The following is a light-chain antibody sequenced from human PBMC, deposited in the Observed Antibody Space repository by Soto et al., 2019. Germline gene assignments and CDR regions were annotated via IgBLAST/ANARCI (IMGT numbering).Light chain of an antibody. V-gene: IGLV2-8*01. Sequence: QSALTQPPSASGSPGQSVAISCTGTSSDVGGYNYVSWYQQHPGKAPKLMIYEVNKRPSGVPDRFSGSKSGNTASLTVSGLQPEDEGDYYCSSYAGSSNVFGTGTKVTVL. J-gene: IGLJ1*01. CDR2: EVN. CDR3: SSYAGSSNV. CDR1: SSDVGGYNY.